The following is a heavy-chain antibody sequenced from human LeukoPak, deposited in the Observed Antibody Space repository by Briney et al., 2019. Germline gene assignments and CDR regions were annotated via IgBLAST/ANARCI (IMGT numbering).Heavy chain of an antibody. Sequence: GGSLRLSCTASGFTFGDYAMSWFRQAPGKGLEWVGFIRSKAYGGTTEYAASVKGRFTISRDDSKSIVYLQMNSLKTEDTAVYYCTRDKIGIFGVVRGYYFDYWGQGTLVTVSS. D-gene: IGHD3-3*01. CDR1: GFTFGDYA. V-gene: IGHV3-49*03. J-gene: IGHJ4*02. CDR2: IRSKAYGGTT. CDR3: TRDKIGIFGVVRGYYFDY.